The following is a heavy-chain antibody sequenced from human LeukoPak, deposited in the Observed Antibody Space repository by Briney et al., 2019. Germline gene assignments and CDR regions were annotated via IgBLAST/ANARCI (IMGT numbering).Heavy chain of an antibody. D-gene: IGHD1-26*01. J-gene: IGHJ4*02. CDR3: AKDISQWERFFDC. CDR2: ISYDGSNK. V-gene: IGHV3-30*18. CDR1: GFTFSSYG. Sequence: GGSLRLSCAASGFTFSSYGMHWVRQAPGKGLEWVAVISYDGSNKYYADSVKGRFTISRDNSKNTLYLQMNSLRAEDTALYYCAKDISQWERFFDCWGQGTLVTVSS.